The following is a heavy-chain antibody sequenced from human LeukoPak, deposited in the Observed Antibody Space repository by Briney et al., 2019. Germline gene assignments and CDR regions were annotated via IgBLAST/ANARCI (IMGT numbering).Heavy chain of an antibody. V-gene: IGHV3-30*02. D-gene: IGHD3-22*01. CDR1: GFTFSSYG. CDR3: AKDGEAYDSSGYWARGDY. CDR2: IRYDGSNK. Sequence: GGSLRLSCAASGFTFSSYGMHWVRQAPGKGLEWVAFIRYDGSNKYYADSVKGRFTISRDNSKNTLYLQMNSLRAEDTAVYYCAKDGEAYDSSGYWARGDYWGQGTLVTVSS. J-gene: IGHJ4*02.